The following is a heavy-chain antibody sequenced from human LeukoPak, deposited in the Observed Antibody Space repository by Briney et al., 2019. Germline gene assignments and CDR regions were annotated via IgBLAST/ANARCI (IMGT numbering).Heavy chain of an antibody. D-gene: IGHD6-19*01. CDR2: ISSSSSYI. CDR3: ARDYSSGWYYFDY. V-gene: IGHV3-21*01. J-gene: IGHJ4*02. Sequence: RPGGSQRLSCAASGFTFSSYSMNWVRQAPGKGLEWVSSISSSSSYIYYADSVKGRFTISRDNAKNSLYLQMNSLRAEDTAVYYCARDYSSGWYYFDYWGQGTLVTVSS. CDR1: GFTFSSYS.